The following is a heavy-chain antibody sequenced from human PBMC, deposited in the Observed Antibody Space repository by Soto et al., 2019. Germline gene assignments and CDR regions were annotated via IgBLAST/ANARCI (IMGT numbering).Heavy chain of an antibody. V-gene: IGHV4-4*02. D-gene: IGHD6-13*01. CDR2: IYLSGST. CDR1: GGSMSSNNW. Sequence: QVQLQESGPGLVKPSGTLSLTCGVSGGSMSSNNWWTWVRQPPGKGLEGIGEIYLSGSTNYNPSLKSRVTISVDKSKNHFSLNLNSVTAADTAVYYCSTRSPATIASGGFYWGQGALVTVSS. CDR3: STRSPATIASGGFY. J-gene: IGHJ4*02.